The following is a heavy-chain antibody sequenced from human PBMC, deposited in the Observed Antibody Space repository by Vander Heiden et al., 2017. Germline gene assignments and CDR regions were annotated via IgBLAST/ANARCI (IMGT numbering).Heavy chain of an antibody. D-gene: IGHD3-10*01. CDR2: ISGSGGST. CDR3: AKRLPIGGGESMQNAFDI. V-gene: IGHV3-23*01. CDR1: GFTFSSYA. J-gene: IGHJ3*02. Sequence: EVQLLESGGGLVQPGGSLRLSCAASGFTFSSYAMRWVRQAPGKGLEWVSAISGSGGSTYYADSVKGRVTISRDNSKNTLYRQMNSLRAEETAVYYCAKRLPIGGGESMQNAFDIWGQGTMVTVYS.